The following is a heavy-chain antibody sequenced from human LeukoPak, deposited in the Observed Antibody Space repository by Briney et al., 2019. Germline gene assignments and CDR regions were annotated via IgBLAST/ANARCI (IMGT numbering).Heavy chain of an antibody. J-gene: IGHJ4*02. V-gene: IGHV5-51*07. CDR2: IYPGDSET. D-gene: IGHD2-8*01. Sequence: GESLKISCKGSGFSFTSYWIAWVHQMPGKGLEWMGIIYPGDSETRYNPAFQGQVAISADKSNTTAYLQWSSLKASDTAIYYCTRRQWTAYAIGDYWGQGTLVTVSS. CDR1: GFSFTSYW. CDR3: TRRQWTAYAIGDY.